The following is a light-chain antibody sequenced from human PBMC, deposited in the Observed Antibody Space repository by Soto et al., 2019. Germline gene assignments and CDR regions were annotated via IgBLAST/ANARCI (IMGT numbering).Light chain of an antibody. Sequence: ESVLTQSPGTLSLSPGETATLSCRASQTIGRNYLAWYQQKPGQAPRLLIFGTSTRATGIPDRFSGSGSGTDFTLSISRLEPEDFAVYYCQQYANSPLLTFGGGTKVDIK. CDR3: QQYANSPLLT. CDR1: QTIGRNY. J-gene: IGKJ4*01. V-gene: IGKV3-20*01. CDR2: GTS.